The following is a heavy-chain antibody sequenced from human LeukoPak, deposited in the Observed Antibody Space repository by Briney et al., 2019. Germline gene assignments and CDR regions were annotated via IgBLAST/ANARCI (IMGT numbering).Heavy chain of an antibody. CDR2: IYYSGST. Sequence: GTLSLTCTVAGGSSRGCDWSWILQPPGKELEWIGYIYYSGSTNYNPSLKSRVTISVDTSKNQFSLKLSSVTAADTAVYYCARDYYDSSGYYYYGMDVWGQGTTVTVSS. CDR1: GGSSRGCD. CDR3: ARDYYDSSGYYYYGMDV. J-gene: IGHJ6*02. D-gene: IGHD3-22*01. V-gene: IGHV4-59*01.